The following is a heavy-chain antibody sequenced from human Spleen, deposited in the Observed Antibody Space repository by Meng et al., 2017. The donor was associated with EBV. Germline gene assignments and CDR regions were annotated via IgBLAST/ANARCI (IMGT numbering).Heavy chain of an antibody. J-gene: IGHJ5*02. V-gene: IGHV4-39*01. CDR2: VHYPGST. CDR1: GCSIGSFYY. Sequence: LNLRSSGPVQVKPSATRSLPCTASGCSIGSFYYWVWSRQPPGRGLEWIGIVHYPGSTYYSPSLKSRVTVSVDTSKNQFSLRLTSVTAADTAVYYCARPFPSWQSPRLDPFGAWGQGTLVTVSS. CDR3: ARPFPSWQSPRLDPFGA. D-gene: IGHD6-19*01.